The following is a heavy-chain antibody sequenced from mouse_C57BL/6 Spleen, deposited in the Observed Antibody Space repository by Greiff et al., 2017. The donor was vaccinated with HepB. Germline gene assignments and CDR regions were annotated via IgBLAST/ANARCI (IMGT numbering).Heavy chain of an antibody. Sequence: EVQLVESGAELVRPGASVKLSCTASGFNIKDDYMHWVKQRPEQGLEWIGWIDPENGDTEYASKFQGKATITADTSSNTAYLQLSSLTSEDTAVYYCTVITTVVAPFAYWGQGTLVTVSA. CDR2: IDPENGDT. CDR3: TVITTVVAPFAY. V-gene: IGHV14-4*01. CDR1: GFNIKDDY. D-gene: IGHD1-1*01. J-gene: IGHJ3*01.